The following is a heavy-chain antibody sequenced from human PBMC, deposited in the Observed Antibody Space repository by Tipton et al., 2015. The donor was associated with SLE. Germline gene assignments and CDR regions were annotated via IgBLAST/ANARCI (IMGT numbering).Heavy chain of an antibody. V-gene: IGHV4-59*08. D-gene: IGHD3-16*01. CDR1: GVSIRSYY. CDR3: ARRQWGSGYDYYYMDV. Sequence: TLSLTCTVSGVSIRSYYWSWIRQPPGKGLEWIGYIYYSGSTNYNPSLKSRVTMSVDTSKNQFSLKLSSVTAADTAVYYCARRQWGSGYDYYYMDVWGKGTTVTVSS. CDR2: IYYSGST. J-gene: IGHJ6*03.